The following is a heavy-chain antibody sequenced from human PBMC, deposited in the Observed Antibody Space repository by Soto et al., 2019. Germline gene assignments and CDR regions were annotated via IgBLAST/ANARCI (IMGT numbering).Heavy chain of an antibody. V-gene: IGHV1-3*01. Sequence: ASVKVSCKASGYTFTNYAMHWVRQAPGQRLEWMGWINAGNGNTKYSQNFQGRVTITRDTSASTAYMELSSLRSEDTAVYYCARGPGYSYDAYWGQGTLVTVSS. D-gene: IGHD5-18*01. CDR2: INAGNGNT. CDR3: ARGPGYSYDAY. CDR1: GYTFTNYA. J-gene: IGHJ4*02.